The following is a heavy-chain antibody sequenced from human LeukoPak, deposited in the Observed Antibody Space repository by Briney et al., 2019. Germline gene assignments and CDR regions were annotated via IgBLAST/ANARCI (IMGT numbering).Heavy chain of an antibody. V-gene: IGHV1-46*01. Sequence: ASVKVSCKASGYTFTSYYMHWVRQAPGQGLEWMGIINPSGGSTSYAQKFQGRVTMTRDMSTSTVYMELSSLRVEDTAIYYCARDGAARGSGSFGDWGQGTLLTVSS. D-gene: IGHD3-10*01. CDR2: INPSGGST. CDR3: ARDGAARGSGSFGD. J-gene: IGHJ4*02. CDR1: GYTFTSYY.